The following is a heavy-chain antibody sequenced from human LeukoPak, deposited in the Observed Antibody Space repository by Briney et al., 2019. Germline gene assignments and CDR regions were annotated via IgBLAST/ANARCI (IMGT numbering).Heavy chain of an antibody. D-gene: IGHD3-16*01. Sequence: PGGSLRLSCSASGFSFSDYDMNWVRQAPGKGLEWVSAISGRSSHIYYGESVKGRFTISRDNAKNSLYLQMDSLGVEDTAVYYCGRAFPPLRTSSAGDLWGQGILVIVSS. CDR1: GFSFSDYD. CDR2: ISGRSSHI. J-gene: IGHJ1*01. V-gene: IGHV3-21*01. CDR3: GRAFPPLRTSSAGDL.